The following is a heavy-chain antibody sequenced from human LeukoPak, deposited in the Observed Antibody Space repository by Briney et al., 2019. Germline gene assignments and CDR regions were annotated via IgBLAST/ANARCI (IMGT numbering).Heavy chain of an antibody. CDR3: ARGDNCSGGSCYNY. D-gene: IGHD2-15*01. V-gene: IGHV4-4*07. CDR1: GFTFSSYW. Sequence: GSLRLSCAASGFTFSSYWMSWIRQPAGKGLEWIGRIYTSGSTNYNPSLKSRVTMSVDTSKNQFSLKLSSVTAADTAVYYCARGDNCSGGSCYNYWGQGTLVTVSS. J-gene: IGHJ4*02. CDR2: IYTSGST.